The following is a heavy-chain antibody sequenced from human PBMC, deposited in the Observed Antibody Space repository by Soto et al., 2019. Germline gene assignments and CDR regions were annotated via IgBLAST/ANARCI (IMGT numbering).Heavy chain of an antibody. CDR1: GFTFSDYD. CDR2: ISGSGSTT. V-gene: IGHV3-11*01. CDR3: ARSSLTYFEF. Sequence: PGGSLRLSCTASGFTFSDYDMSWIRQAPGKGLEWLAYISGSGSTTYYTDSVKGRFAISRDNARTSLYLQINSLRVEDSAVYYCARSSLTYFEFWGQGTLVTVSS. J-gene: IGHJ4*02.